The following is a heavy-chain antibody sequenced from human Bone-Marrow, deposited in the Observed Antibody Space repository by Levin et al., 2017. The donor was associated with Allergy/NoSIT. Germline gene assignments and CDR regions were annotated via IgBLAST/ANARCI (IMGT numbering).Heavy chain of an antibody. J-gene: IGHJ4*02. D-gene: IGHD6-19*01. CDR3: AKGKSGSGWYDLGY. V-gene: IGHV3-23*01. CDR2: ISGSGGST. Sequence: SCAASGFTFSSYAMSWVRQAPGKGLEWVSAISGSGGSTYYADSVKGRFTIPRHNSKNTLYRQMNSLSAEDRAVYYCAKGKSGSGWYDLGYWGQGTLVTVSS. CDR1: GFTFSSYA.